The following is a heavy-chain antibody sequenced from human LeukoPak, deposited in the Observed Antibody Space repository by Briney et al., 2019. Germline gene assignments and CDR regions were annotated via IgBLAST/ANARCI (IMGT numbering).Heavy chain of an antibody. Sequence: LSCAASGFTFDSYGMSWVRQAPGKGLEWVSGISRSGGGTYYADSVEGRFTISRDNSKNTLYLQMNSLRADDTAVYYCARDLPKIGCYLDYWGQGTMVIVSS. D-gene: IGHD2-2*01. CDR1: GFTFDSYG. V-gene: IGHV3-23*01. J-gene: IGHJ4*02. CDR2: ISRSGGGT. CDR3: ARDLPKIGCYLDY.